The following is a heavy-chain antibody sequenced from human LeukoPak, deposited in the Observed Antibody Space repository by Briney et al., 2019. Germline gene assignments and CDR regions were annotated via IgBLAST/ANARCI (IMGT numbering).Heavy chain of an antibody. V-gene: IGHV3-23*01. CDR2: ISGSGGST. J-gene: IGHJ4*02. CDR1: GFTFSSYA. Sequence: GGSLRLSCSASGFTFSSYAMSWVRQAPGKGLEWVSAISGSGGSTYYADSVKGRFTISRDNSKNTLYLQMNSLRAEDTAVYYCAKGRQPATEPYFDYWGQGTLVTVSS. CDR3: AKGRQPATEPYFDY. D-gene: IGHD2-2*01.